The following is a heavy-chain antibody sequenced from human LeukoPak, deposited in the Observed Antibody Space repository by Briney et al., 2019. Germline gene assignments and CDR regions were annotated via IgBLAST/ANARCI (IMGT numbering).Heavy chain of an antibody. CDR3: ARVIAAAGPYYYYYYYMDV. CDR1: GFTFSTYA. Sequence: PGRSLRLSCAASGFTFSTYAMHWVRQAPGKGLEWVAVISYDGSNQYYADSVKGRFTISRDNSKNTLYLQMDSLRAEDTAVYYCARVIAAAGPYYYYYYYMDVWGKGTTVTVSS. J-gene: IGHJ6*03. V-gene: IGHV3-30-3*01. CDR2: ISYDGSNQ. D-gene: IGHD6-13*01.